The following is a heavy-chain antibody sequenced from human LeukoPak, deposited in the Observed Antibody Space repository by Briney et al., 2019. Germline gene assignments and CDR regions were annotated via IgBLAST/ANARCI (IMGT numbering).Heavy chain of an antibody. D-gene: IGHD3-3*01. CDR2: MNPNSGNT. Sequence: ASVKVSCKASGYTFTSYDINWVRQATGQGLEWMGWMNPNSGNTGYAQKFQGRVTMTRNTSISTAYMELSSLRSEDTAVYYCARGPYRGTIFGVVIGPFDYWSQGTLVTVSS. CDR1: GYTFTSYD. V-gene: IGHV1-8*01. CDR3: ARGPYRGTIFGVVIGPFDY. J-gene: IGHJ4*02.